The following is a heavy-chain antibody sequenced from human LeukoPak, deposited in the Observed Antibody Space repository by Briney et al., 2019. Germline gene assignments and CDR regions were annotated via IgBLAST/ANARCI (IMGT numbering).Heavy chain of an antibody. CDR3: TRDWRNLGYDY. Sequence: GGSLRLSCAASGFTLSAYWMHWVRQAPGKGLMWVSRIEGDGNRITYADSVKGRFTTSRDNAKNTLYLQMNSLRAEDTAVYYCTRDWRNLGYDYWGQGTLVTVSS. V-gene: IGHV3-74*01. CDR2: IEGDGNRI. J-gene: IGHJ4*02. CDR1: GFTLSAYW. D-gene: IGHD5-12*01.